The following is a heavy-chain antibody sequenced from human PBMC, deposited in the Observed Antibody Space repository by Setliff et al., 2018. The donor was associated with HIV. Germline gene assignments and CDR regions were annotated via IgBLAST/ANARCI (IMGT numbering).Heavy chain of an antibody. V-gene: IGHV4-34*01. J-gene: IGHJ4*02. D-gene: IGHD4-17*01. Sequence: KPSETLSLTCAFYGESSNDYYWNWIRQPPGKGLEWIGEIHHTGHINNHPSFKSRVTISLDKSTNQSSLKMKSVTAADSAVYYCARFEVTPVTTRDSWGQGTLVTVSS. CDR3: ARFEVTPVTTRDS. CDR1: GESSNDYY. CDR2: IHHTGHI.